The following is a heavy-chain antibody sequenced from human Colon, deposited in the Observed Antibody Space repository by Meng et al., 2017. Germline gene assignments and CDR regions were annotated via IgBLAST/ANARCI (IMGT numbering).Heavy chain of an antibody. Sequence: QVQLQQWGAGLLKPSQTLSLTCTVSGGSISSGDYYWSWIRQPPGKGLEWIGYIYYSGSTYYNPSLKSRVTISVDTSKNQFSLKLSSVTAADTAVYYCARATVVTPFDYWGQGTLVTVSS. CDR2: IYYSGST. CDR3: ARATVVTPFDY. D-gene: IGHD4-23*01. V-gene: IGHV4-30-4*01. CDR1: GGSISSGDYY. J-gene: IGHJ4*02.